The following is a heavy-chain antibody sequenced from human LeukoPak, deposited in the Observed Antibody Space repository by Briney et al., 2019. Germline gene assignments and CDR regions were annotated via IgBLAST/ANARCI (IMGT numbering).Heavy chain of an antibody. D-gene: IGHD5-12*01. CDR1: GYTFTGYY. CDR3: ARDQEATITFPYYYMDV. Sequence: ASVKVSCKASGYTFTGYYMHWVRQAPGQGLEWMGWINPNSGGTNYAQKFQGRVTMTRDTSISTAYMELSRLRSDDTAVYYCARDQEATITFPYYYMDVWGKGTTVTVSS. V-gene: IGHV1-2*02. CDR2: INPNSGGT. J-gene: IGHJ6*03.